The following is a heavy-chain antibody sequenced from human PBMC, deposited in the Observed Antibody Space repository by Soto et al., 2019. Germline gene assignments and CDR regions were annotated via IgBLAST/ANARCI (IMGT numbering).Heavy chain of an antibody. CDR1: GYSFTSYW. Sequence: GESLKISCKGSGYSFTSYWIGWVRQMPGKGLEWMGIIYPGDSDTRYSPSFQGQVTISADKSISTAYLQWSSLKASDTAMYYCARLIHYNILTGPYYFDYWGQGTLVTVSS. V-gene: IGHV5-51*01. CDR3: ARLIHYNILTGPYYFDY. D-gene: IGHD3-9*01. CDR2: IYPGDSDT. J-gene: IGHJ4*02.